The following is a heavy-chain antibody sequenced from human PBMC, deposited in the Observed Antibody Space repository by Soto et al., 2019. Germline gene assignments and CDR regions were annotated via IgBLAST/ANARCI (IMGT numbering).Heavy chain of an antibody. D-gene: IGHD2-15*01. J-gene: IGHJ6*02. Sequence: QVQLVQSGAEVKKPGASVKVSCKASGYTFTSYGISWVRQAPGQGLEWMGWISAYNCNTNYAQKIQGRVTMTTETSTSPADMELRSLGADDTAVYYCVRSVVLSYGMDVWCQGTTVTVSS. V-gene: IGHV1-18*01. CDR2: ISAYNCNT. CDR3: VRSVVLSYGMDV. CDR1: GYTFTSYG.